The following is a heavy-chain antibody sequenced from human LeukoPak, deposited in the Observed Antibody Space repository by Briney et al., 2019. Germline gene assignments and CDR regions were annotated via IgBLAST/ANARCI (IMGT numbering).Heavy chain of an antibody. CDR3: VKDWGYCSSTSCYGRNGWFDP. D-gene: IGHD2-2*01. V-gene: IGHV3-23*01. CDR1: GFSFSNCA. Sequence: GGSLRLSCAASGFSFSNCAMSWVRQAPGKGLEWVAAISDSADNTYYADSGKGRFTISRDDSKNTLSLQMNSLRAEDTAVYYCVKDWGYCSSTSCYGRNGWFDPWGQGTLVTVSS. CDR2: ISDSADNT. J-gene: IGHJ5*02.